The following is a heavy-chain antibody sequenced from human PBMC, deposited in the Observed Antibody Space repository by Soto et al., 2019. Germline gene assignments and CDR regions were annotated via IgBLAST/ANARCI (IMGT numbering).Heavy chain of an antibody. CDR1: GFTFSSYS. CDR2: ISSSSSTI. Sequence: GGSLRLSCAASGFTFSSYSMNWVRQAPGKGLEWVSYISSSSSTIYYADSVKGRFTISRDNAKNSLYLQMNSLRAEDTAVYYCARVRGSYANDYWGQGTLVTVSS. V-gene: IGHV3-48*01. D-gene: IGHD1-26*01. CDR3: ARVRGSYANDY. J-gene: IGHJ4*02.